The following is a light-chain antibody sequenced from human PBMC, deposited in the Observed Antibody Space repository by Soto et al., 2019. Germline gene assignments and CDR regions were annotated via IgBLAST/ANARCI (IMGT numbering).Light chain of an antibody. Sequence: EIVLTQSPATLSLSPGERATLSCRASQSVDSYLAWYQQKPGQAPRLLISGASSRATGIPDRFSGSGSGTDFTLTISRLEPEDFAVYYCQQYGSSSITFGQGTRLEIK. J-gene: IGKJ5*01. CDR1: QSVDSY. CDR2: GAS. CDR3: QQYGSSSIT. V-gene: IGKV3-20*01.